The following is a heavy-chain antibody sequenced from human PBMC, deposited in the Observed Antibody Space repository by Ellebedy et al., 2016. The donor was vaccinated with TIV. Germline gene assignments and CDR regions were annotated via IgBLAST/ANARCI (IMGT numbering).Heavy chain of an antibody. CDR2: IKQDGSDK. D-gene: IGHD6-19*01. CDR3: AKDLSTYIPLAGSFDY. CDR1: GFSFSTYW. J-gene: IGHJ4*02. V-gene: IGHV3-7*03. Sequence: GESLKISXAASGFSFSTYWMSWVRQAPGKGLEWVANIKQDGSDKYYVDSVKGRFTISRDNAKNSLYLQMDSLRAEDTAVYYCAKDLSTYIPLAGSFDYWGQGTLVTVSS.